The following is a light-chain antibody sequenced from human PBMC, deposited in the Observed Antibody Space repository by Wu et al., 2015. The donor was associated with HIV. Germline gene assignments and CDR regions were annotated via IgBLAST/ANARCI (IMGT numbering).Light chain of an antibody. CDR1: QSVSSH. Sequence: EIVLTQSPATLSLSPGERATLSRRASQSVSSHLAWYQQKPGQAPRLLIYGSSNRATGVPVKFSGSGSGTDFTLTINSLEPEDFAVYYCRQRSNWPWTFGQGTKVEMK. V-gene: IGKV3-11*01. CDR3: RQRSNWPWT. CDR2: GSS. J-gene: IGKJ1*01.